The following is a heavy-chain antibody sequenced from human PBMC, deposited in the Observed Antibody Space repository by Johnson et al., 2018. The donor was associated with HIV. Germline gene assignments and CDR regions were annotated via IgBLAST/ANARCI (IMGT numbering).Heavy chain of an antibody. D-gene: IGHD5-24*01. CDR2: IPYDEIDK. V-gene: IGHV3-30*03. CDR1: GFTFSSYA. J-gene: IGHJ3*02. CDR3: ARGSQEMVTIWNAFDI. Sequence: QVQLVESGGGVVQPGRSLRLSCAASGFTFSSYAMHWVRQAPGKGLEWVAVIPYDEIDKSYADSVTGRFTVSRDNSKNTPYLQMNSLRGEDTDVYYCARGSQEMVTIWNAFDIWGQGTMVTVSS.